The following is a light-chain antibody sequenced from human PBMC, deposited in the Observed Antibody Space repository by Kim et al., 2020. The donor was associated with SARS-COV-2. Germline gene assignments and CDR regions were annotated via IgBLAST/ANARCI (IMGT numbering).Light chain of an antibody. CDR1: RSIDSD. J-gene: IGKJ4*01. Sequence: EIVMTQSPASLFVSPGERATLSCRASRSIDSDVAWYQQKPGQPPRLLIYAASRRATGVPARFSGSGSATEFTLTISSLQSEDFALYYCQQYYNWPPFTFGGGTKVDIK. CDR2: AAS. V-gene: IGKV3-15*01. CDR3: QQYYNWPPFT.